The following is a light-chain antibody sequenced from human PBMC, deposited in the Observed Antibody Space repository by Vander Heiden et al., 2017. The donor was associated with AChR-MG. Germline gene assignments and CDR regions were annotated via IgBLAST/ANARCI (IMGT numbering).Light chain of an antibody. J-gene: IGKJ3*01. CDR2: GAS. CDR3: QQYNNWPPI. CDR1: QSVSSY. V-gene: IGKV3-15*01. Sequence: EILLTQSPATLSVSPGERATLPCRVSQSVSSYLAWYQQKPGQAPRLLIYGASTRATGIPARFSGSGSGTEFTLTISSLQSEDFAVYYCQQYNNWPPIFGPGTKVDIK.